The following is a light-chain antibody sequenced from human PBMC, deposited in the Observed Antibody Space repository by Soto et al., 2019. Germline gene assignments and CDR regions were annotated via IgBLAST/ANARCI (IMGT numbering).Light chain of an antibody. J-gene: IGLJ1*01. V-gene: IGLV2-14*01. CDR1: SSDVGGYNY. CDR2: EVS. CDR3: SSYRSSSTLEV. Sequence: QSALTQPASVSGSPGQSITISCTGTSSDVGGYNYVSWYQHHPGKAPKLMMYEVSNRPSGVSNRFSGSKSGNTASLTTSGLQAEDEADYYCSSYRSSSTLEVFGTGTQLTVL.